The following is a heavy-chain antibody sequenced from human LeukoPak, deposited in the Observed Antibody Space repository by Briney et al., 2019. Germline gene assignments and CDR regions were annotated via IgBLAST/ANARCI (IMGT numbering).Heavy chain of an antibody. CDR1: GFTFSSYE. V-gene: IGHV3-48*03. Sequence: GGSLRLSCAASGFTFSSYEMNWVRQAPGKGLEWVSYITGSGDTIYYADSVKGRFTISRDNAKNSLYLQMSSLRAEDTAVYYCVRRAGAYSHPYDYWGQGTLVTVSS. J-gene: IGHJ4*02. CDR3: VRRAGAYSHPYDY. D-gene: IGHD4/OR15-4a*01. CDR2: ITGSGDTI.